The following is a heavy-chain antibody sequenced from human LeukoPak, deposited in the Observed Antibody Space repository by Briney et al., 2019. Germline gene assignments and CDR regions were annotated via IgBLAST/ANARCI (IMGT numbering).Heavy chain of an antibody. CDR1: GFTFSSYS. Sequence: PGGSLRLSCAASGFTFSSYSMNWVRQAPGKGLEWVSHISSSGSSTYYADSVKGRFTISRDNAKNSLYLQMNSLRAEDTAVYYCARAPFLPSSGYDDFDYWGQGTLVTVSS. J-gene: IGHJ4*02. V-gene: IGHV3-48*04. CDR3: ARAPFLPSSGYDDFDY. CDR2: ISSSGSST. D-gene: IGHD5-12*01.